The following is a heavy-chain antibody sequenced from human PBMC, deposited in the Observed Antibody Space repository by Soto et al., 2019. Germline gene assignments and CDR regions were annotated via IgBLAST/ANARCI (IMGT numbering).Heavy chain of an antibody. V-gene: IGHV1-46*03. J-gene: IGHJ4*02. CDR1: GYTFTNYY. D-gene: IGHD6-19*01. CDR3: ARGIAVAGTIFDY. CDR2: INPSGGST. Sequence: QVQLVQSGAEVKKPGASVKVSCKASGYTFTNYYMHWVRQAPGQGLEWMGIINPSGGSTSYAQKFEGRVTXTXDXXTSTVYMELSSLRSEDTAVYYCARGIAVAGTIFDYWGQGTLVTVSS.